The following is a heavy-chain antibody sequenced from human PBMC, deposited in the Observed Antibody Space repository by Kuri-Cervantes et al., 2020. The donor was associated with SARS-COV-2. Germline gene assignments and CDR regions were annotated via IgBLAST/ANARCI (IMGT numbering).Heavy chain of an antibody. CDR3: AKSRWQQLSWLDY. J-gene: IGHJ4*02. CDR2: IWYDEDNK. V-gene: IGHV3-30*02. CDR1: GFTFSTYA. D-gene: IGHD6-13*01. Sequence: GESLKISCAASGFTFSTYAMHWVRQAPGKGLERVAFIWYDEDNKYYADSVKGRFTISRDNSKNTLYLQMNSLRAEDTAVYYCAKSRWQQLSWLDYWGQGTLVTVSS.